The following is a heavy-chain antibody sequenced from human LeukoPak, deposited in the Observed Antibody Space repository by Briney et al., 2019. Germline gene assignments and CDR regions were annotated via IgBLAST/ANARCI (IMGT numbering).Heavy chain of an antibody. J-gene: IGHJ4*02. CDR2: ISAYNGNT. CDR3: ARDIKLGCGGDCRRFDY. Sequence: ASVKVSCKASGYTFTSYGISWVRQAPGQGLEWMGWISAYNGNTNYAQKLQGRVTMTTDTSTSTAYMELRSLRSDDTAVYYCARDIKLGCGGDCRRFDYWGQGTLVTVSS. V-gene: IGHV1-18*01. D-gene: IGHD2-21*02. CDR1: GYTFTSYG.